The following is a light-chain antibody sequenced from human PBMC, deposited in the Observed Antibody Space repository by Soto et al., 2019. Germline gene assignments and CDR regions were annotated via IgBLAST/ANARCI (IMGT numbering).Light chain of an antibody. CDR1: QGISSS. CDR2: AAS. J-gene: IGKJ5*01. CDR3: QQADTFPIT. V-gene: IGKV1-12*01. Sequence: DLLITQSPSSVTASVVQSDPISCLASQGISSSLAWYQQKPGKAPKLLIYAASSLQSGVPSRFSGSGFGTDFTLTINSLQPEDSAIYYCQQADTFPITFGQGTRLEIK.